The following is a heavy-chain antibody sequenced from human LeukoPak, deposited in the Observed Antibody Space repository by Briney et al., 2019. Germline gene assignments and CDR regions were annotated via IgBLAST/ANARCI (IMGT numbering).Heavy chain of an antibody. V-gene: IGHV3-7*01. CDR2: IKQDGSET. CDR3: ARQRGSGCLDY. D-gene: IGHD6-19*01. Sequence: GGSLRLSCAASGFTFSSYAMSWVRQAPGKGLEWVANIKQDGSETYYVDSVKSRFTISRDNAKNSLSLQMNSLRAEDTAVYYCARQRGSGCLDYWGQGTLVTVSS. CDR1: GFTFSSYA. J-gene: IGHJ4*02.